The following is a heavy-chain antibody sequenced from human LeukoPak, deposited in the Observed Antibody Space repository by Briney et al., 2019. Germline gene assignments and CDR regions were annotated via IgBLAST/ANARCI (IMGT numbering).Heavy chain of an antibody. CDR3: ARGEISVGGFDY. D-gene: IGHD3-16*01. J-gene: IGHJ4*02. CDR1: GGSFSGYY. Sequence: PSETLSLTCAVDGGSFSGYYWSWIRQPRGKGLEWIGEINHSGSTNYNPSLKSRVTISVDTSKNQFSLKLSSVTAADTAVYYCARGEISVGGFDYWGQGTLVTVSS. V-gene: IGHV4-34*01. CDR2: INHSGST.